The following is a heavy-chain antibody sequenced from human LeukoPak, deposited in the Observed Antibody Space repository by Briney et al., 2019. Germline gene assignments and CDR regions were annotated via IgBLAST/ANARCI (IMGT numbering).Heavy chain of an antibody. CDR2: ISYDGSNK. Sequence: GSLRLSCAASGFTFSSYAMHWVRQAPGKGLEWVAVISYDGSNKYYADSVKGRFTISRDNSKNTLYLQMNSLRADDTSVYYCARSVMMYASTYYFHYWGQGTLVTVSS. D-gene: IGHD2-8*01. CDR1: GFTFSSYA. V-gene: IGHV3-30-3*01. J-gene: IGHJ4*02. CDR3: ARSVMMYASTYYFHY.